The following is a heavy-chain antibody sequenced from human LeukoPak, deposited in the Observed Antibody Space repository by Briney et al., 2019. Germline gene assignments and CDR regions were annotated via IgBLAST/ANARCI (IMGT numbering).Heavy chain of an antibody. CDR3: ARHISSNWFDP. J-gene: IGHJ5*02. CDR1: GYSFTSYW. Sequence: GESLKISYKGSGYSFTSYWIGWVRQMPGKGLEWMGIIYPGGSDTRYSPSFQGQVTISADKSISTAHLQWSSLKASDTAMYYCARHISSNWFDPWGQGTLVTVSS. CDR2: IYPGGSDT. V-gene: IGHV5-51*01. D-gene: IGHD3-9*01.